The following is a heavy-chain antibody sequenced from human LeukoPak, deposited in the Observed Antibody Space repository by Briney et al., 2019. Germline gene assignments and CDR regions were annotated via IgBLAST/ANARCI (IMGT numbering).Heavy chain of an antibody. CDR3: ARELGGDFDALDY. Sequence: SETLSLTCAVSGGSISSNSYYWGWIRQPPGKGLEWIGSIYYSGSTYYNPSLKSRVTISVDTSKNQFSLKLSSVTAADTAVYYCARELGGDFDALDYWGQGTLVTVSS. D-gene: IGHD4-17*01. V-gene: IGHV4-39*02. CDR2: IYYSGST. CDR1: GGSISSNSYY. J-gene: IGHJ4*02.